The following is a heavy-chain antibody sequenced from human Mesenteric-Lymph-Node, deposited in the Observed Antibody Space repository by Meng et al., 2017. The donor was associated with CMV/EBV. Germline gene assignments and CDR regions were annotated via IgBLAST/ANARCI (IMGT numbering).Heavy chain of an antibody. D-gene: IGHD4-23*01. CDR1: GLPFSSHW. J-gene: IGHJ4*02. V-gene: IGHV3-74*01. Sequence: SGLPFSSHWMHWVRQAPGKGLVWVSGIKSDGSNTRYADSVKGRFTISRDNAKNTLYLQMNSLRAEDTAVYFCAREGIYGGNSAFDHWGQGTLVTVSS. CDR2: IKSDGSNT. CDR3: AREGIYGGNSAFDH.